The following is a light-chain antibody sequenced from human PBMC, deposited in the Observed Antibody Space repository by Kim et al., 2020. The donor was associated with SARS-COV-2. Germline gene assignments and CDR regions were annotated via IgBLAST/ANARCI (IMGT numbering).Light chain of an antibody. Sequence: SYELTQSPSVSVSPGQTARITCFGDALPKQYAYWYQQKPGQAPVLVIYKDSERPSGIPERFSGSSSGTTVTLIISGVQAEDEADYYCQSADTSGTWVFGG. CDR2: KDS. V-gene: IGLV3-25*03. J-gene: IGLJ2*01. CDR1: ALPKQY. CDR3: QSADTSGTWV.